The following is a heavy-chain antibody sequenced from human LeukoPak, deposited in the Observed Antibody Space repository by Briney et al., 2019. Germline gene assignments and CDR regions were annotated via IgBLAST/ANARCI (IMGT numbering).Heavy chain of an antibody. CDR1: GGSISSGDYY. J-gene: IGHJ3*02. V-gene: IGHV4-30-4*01. CDR3: ARGGSNWFDDASDI. CDR2: IYYSGST. Sequence: PSETLSLTCTVSGGSISSGDYYWSWIRQPPGKGLEWIGYIYYSGSTYYNPSLKSRVTISVDTSKNQFSLKLSSVTAADTAVYYCARGGSNWFDDASDIWGQGTMVTVSS. D-gene: IGHD3-10*01.